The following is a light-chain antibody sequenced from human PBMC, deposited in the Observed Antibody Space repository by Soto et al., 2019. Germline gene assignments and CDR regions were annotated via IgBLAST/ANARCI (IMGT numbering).Light chain of an antibody. CDR3: QQYNYSPTT. V-gene: IGKV3-20*01. CDR2: DAS. Sequence: EIVLTQSPGTLSLSPGERATLSCRASQSVNSWYLAWYQQKPGQAPRLLIYDASSRVTGIPDRFSGSGSGTDFTLTISRLEPEDFAVYYCQQYNYSPTTFGQGTKVEIK. J-gene: IGKJ1*01. CDR1: QSVNSWY.